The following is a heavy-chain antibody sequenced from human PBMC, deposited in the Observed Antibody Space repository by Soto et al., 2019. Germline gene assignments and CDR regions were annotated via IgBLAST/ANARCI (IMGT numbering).Heavy chain of an antibody. J-gene: IGHJ4*02. V-gene: IGHV4-59*01. CDR1: GCSISGYY. D-gene: IGHD3-22*01. Sequence: SDTLSLTCTVSGCSISGYYWSWLRQPPGKGLEWIGYIYYSGSTSYNPSLKSRVTISVDTSKNQFSLKLSSVTAADTAVYYCARALLQVTRINYFDYWGQGTLVTVSS. CDR3: ARALLQVTRINYFDY. CDR2: IYYSGST.